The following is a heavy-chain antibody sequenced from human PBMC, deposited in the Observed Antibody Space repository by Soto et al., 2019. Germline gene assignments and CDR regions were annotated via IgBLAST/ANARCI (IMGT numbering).Heavy chain of an antibody. D-gene: IGHD1-26*01. Sequence: GGSLRLSCAASGFTFSSYGMHWVRQAPGKGLEWVAVIWYDGSNKYYADSVKGRFTISRDNSKNTLYLQMNSLRAEDTAVYYCAREVGSGSYHEDSYYGMDVWGQGTTVTVSS. J-gene: IGHJ6*02. CDR1: GFTFSSYG. V-gene: IGHV3-33*01. CDR2: IWYDGSNK. CDR3: AREVGSGSYHEDSYYGMDV.